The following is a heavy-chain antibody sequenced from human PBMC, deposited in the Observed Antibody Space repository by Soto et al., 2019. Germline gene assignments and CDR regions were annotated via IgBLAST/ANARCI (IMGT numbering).Heavy chain of an antibody. Sequence: QVQLQESGPGLVKPSGTLSLTCAVSGGSISSSYWWSWVRQPPGKGLEWIGEIYHSGSTNSNPSLTRRVTISVDKSKNQFSLKLSSVTAADTAVYSCARVSGSYYYGMDVWGQGTTVTVSS. CDR3: ARVSGSYYYGMDV. CDR1: GGSISSSYW. D-gene: IGHD3-10*01. J-gene: IGHJ6*02. CDR2: IYHSGST. V-gene: IGHV4-4*02.